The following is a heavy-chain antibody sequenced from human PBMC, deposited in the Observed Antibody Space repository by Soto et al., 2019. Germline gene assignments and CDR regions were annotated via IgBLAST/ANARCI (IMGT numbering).Heavy chain of an antibody. Sequence: QVQLQESGPGLVKPSGTLSLTCAVSGVSISSSQWWSWVRQPPGRGLEWIGEIYHNEHTNYNPSLMSRLTMSLDKSKNQFSLKLSSVTAADTATYYCGRTKDFFYGVDVWGQGTTVTVSS. CDR2: IYHNEHT. CDR3: GRTKDFFYGVDV. CDR1: GVSISSSQW. V-gene: IGHV4-4*02. J-gene: IGHJ6*02.